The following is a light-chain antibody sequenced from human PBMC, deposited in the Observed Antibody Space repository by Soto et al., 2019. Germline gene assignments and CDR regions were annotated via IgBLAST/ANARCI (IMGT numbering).Light chain of an antibody. CDR3: QQYNSYSEA. V-gene: IGKV1-5*03. CDR2: KAS. J-gene: IGKJ1*01. CDR1: HSISSG. Sequence: DIKMTQSPSTLSECVGDRVTITCRASHSISSGLAWYQQKPGKAPKLLIYKASSLESGVPSRFSGSVARTEFTLTISSLQPDDFATYYCQQYNSYSEAFGQGTKV.